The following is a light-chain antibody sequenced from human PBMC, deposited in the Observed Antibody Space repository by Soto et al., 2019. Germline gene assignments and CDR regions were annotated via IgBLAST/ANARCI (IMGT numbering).Light chain of an antibody. CDR3: STYTSASTS. J-gene: IGLJ2*01. Sequence: QSALTQPASVSGSPGQSITISCTGTEVGAHRFVSWYQQVPGTATKLLIYVVIKRPSGISPRFSGSKAGNTASLTIYVLEDDDEADYFCSTYTSASTSFGGGTKLTVL. CDR1: EVGAHRF. V-gene: IGLV2-14*01. CDR2: VVI.